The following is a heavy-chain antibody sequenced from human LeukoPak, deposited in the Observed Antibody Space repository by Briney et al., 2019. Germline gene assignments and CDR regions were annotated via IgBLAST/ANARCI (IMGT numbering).Heavy chain of an antibody. CDR3: ARDSSGWYVGPDY. V-gene: IGHV3-21*01. Sequence: PGGSLRLSCAASGFTFSSYSMNWVRQAPGKGLEWVSSISSSSSYIYYADSVKGRFTISRDNAKNSLYLQMNSLRAEDTAVYYYARDSSGWYVGPDYWGQGTLVTVSS. J-gene: IGHJ4*02. D-gene: IGHD6-19*01. CDR2: ISSSSSYI. CDR1: GFTFSSYS.